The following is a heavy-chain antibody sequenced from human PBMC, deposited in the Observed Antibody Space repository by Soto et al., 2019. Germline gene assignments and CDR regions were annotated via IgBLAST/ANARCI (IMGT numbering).Heavy chain of an antibody. V-gene: IGHV3-33*06. D-gene: IGHD6-19*01. CDR1: GFTFSSYG. J-gene: IGHJ4*02. CDR3: AKDAPDMNGWFYFDY. CDR2: IWYDGSNK. Sequence: PGGSLRLSCAASGFTFSSYGMHWVRQAPGKGLEWVAVIWYDGSNKYYADSVKGRFTISRDNSKNTLYLQMNNLRAEDTAVYYCAKDAPDMNGWFYFDYWGQGALVTVSS.